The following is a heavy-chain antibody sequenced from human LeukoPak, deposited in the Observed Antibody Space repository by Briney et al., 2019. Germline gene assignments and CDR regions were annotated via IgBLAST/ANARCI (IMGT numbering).Heavy chain of an antibody. V-gene: IGHV3-30*18. CDR2: ISYDGSSK. D-gene: IGHD1-26*01. CDR3: AKDGGSYLNWIDP. CDR1: GFTFSSYG. Sequence: GGSLRLSCAASGFTFSSYGIHWVRQAPGEGLGWVAVISYDGSSKYYADSVKGRFTISRDNSKNTLHLQMNSLRAEDTAVYYCAKDGGSYLNWIDPWGQGTLVTVSS. J-gene: IGHJ5*02.